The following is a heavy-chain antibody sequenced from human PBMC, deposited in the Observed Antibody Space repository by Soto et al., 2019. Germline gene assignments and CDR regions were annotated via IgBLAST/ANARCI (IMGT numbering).Heavy chain of an antibody. CDR1: GYSFSNYY. CDR3: ARVGSLLVVAATDYFDY. D-gene: IGHD6-19*01. Sequence: GASVKVSCKASGYSFSNYYMHWVRQAPGQGLEWMGVINPSGSSTSYAQKFQGRVTMTRDTSTSTVYMELSSLRSEDTAVYYCARVGSLLVVAATDYFDYWGQGTLVTVSS. CDR2: INPSGSST. V-gene: IGHV1-46*01. J-gene: IGHJ4*02.